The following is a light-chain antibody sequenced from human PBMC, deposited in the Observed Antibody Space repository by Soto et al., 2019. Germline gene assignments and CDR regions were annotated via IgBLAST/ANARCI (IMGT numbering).Light chain of an antibody. J-gene: IGKJ4*01. V-gene: IGKV1-39*01. CDR2: AAS. Sequence: DIQMTQSPSSLSASIGDRVTITCRASQSISSYLNWYQHRPGKAPKLLIYAASSLQSGVPSRFSGSGSGTDFTLTITSLQPEDFATYYCQQSCSTFTFGGGTKVEIK. CDR3: QQSCSTFT. CDR1: QSISSY.